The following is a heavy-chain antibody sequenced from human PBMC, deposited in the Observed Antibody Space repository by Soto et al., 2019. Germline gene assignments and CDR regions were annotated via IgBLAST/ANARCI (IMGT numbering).Heavy chain of an antibody. D-gene: IGHD2-21*02. Sequence: QVQLVQSGAEEKKPGASVKVSCKASGYTFTSYAMHWVRQAPGQRLEWMGWINAGNGNTKYSQKFQGRVTITRDTSASTAYMELSCLRSEDMAVYYCARSIVVVTALDYWCQGTLVTVSS. CDR3: ARSIVVVTALDY. CDR2: INAGNGNT. V-gene: IGHV1-3*05. J-gene: IGHJ4*02. CDR1: GYTFTSYA.